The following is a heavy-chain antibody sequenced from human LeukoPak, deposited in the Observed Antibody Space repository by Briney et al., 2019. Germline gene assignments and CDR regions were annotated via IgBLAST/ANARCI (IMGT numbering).Heavy chain of an antibody. J-gene: IGHJ5*02. CDR3: ARLLSANWFDP. D-gene: IGHD1-26*01. CDR2: IYYSGST. Sequence: SETLSLTCTVSGGSINSYYWSWIRQPPGKGLEWIGYIYYSGSTNYNPSLKSRVTISVDTSKNQFSLKLSSVTAADTAVYYCARLLSANWFDPWGQGTLVTVSS. V-gene: IGHV4-59*01. CDR1: GGSINSYY.